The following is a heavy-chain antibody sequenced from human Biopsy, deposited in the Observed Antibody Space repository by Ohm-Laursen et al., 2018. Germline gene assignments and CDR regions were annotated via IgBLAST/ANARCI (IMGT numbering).Heavy chain of an antibody. V-gene: IGHV1-2*02. CDR2: IYPNRGDT. CDR3: ARDLLEWSLPS. J-gene: IGHJ4*02. D-gene: IGHD3-3*01. CDR1: GDAFLGYY. Sequence: GSSVKVSCKASGDAFLGYYLHWVRQAPGQGLEWMGSIYPNRGDTDFAQKFQGRVSMTRDTSVSTAYLELSSLRSDDTAIYYCARDLLEWSLPSWGQGTLVTVSS.